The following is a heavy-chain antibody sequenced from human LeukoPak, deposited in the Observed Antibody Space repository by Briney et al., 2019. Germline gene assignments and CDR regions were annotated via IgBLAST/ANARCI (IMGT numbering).Heavy chain of an antibody. V-gene: IGHV4-31*03. J-gene: IGHJ5*02. CDR3: AREANSPRWFDP. D-gene: IGHD1/OR15-1a*01. CDR2: IYYSWSN. Sequence: SETLSLTSTVSGGSISSGSYYWSWIRQHPGKCLEWIGSIYYSWSNYYNPSLTSRVTISVDTSKNQFSLKLSSVTAADTAVYYCAREANSPRWFDPWGQGTLVTVSS. CDR1: GGSISSGSYY.